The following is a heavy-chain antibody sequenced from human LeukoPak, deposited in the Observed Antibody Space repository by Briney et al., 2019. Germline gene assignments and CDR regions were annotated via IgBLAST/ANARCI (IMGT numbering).Heavy chain of an antibody. CDR2: ISAYNGNT. J-gene: IGHJ4*02. CDR1: GYTFTSYG. V-gene: IGHV1-18*01. Sequence: ASVKVSCKASGYTFTSYGISWVRQAPGQGLEWMGWISAYNGNTNYAQKLQGRVTMTTDTSTSTAYMELRSLRSDDTAVYYCARDPNYHDSPSEDYWGQGTLVTVSP. CDR3: ARDPNYHDSPSEDY. D-gene: IGHD3-22*01.